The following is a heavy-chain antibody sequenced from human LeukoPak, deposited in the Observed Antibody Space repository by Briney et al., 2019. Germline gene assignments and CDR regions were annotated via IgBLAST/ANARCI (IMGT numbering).Heavy chain of an antibody. Sequence: NPSETLSLTCTVSGGSISSSSYYWGWIRQPPGKGLEWIGSIYYSGSTYYNPSLKSRVTISVDTSKNQFSLKLSSVTAADTAVYYCARVAEQWLLRWFFDLWGRGTLVTVSS. CDR3: ARVAEQWLLRWFFDL. CDR2: IYYSGST. J-gene: IGHJ2*01. CDR1: GGSISSSSYY. D-gene: IGHD6-19*01. V-gene: IGHV4-39*07.